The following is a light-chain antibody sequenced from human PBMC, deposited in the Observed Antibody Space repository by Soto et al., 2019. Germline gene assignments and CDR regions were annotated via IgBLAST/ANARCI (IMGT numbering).Light chain of an antibody. V-gene: IGKV1-12*01. Sequence: IQMTQSPSFVSASVGDRVTITCRASQAVSTWLAWYQQKPGDAPKLLIYAASTLQSGVPSRFSGSGSGTDFTLTIRSLQPEDFATYYCQQSNSFPRTFGG. CDR1: QAVSTW. CDR3: QQSNSFPRT. J-gene: IGKJ4*01. CDR2: AAS.